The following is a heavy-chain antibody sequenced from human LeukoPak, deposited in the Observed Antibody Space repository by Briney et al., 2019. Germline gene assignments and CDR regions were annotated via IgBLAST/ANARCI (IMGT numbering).Heavy chain of an antibody. J-gene: IGHJ6*03. D-gene: IGHD2-2*01. V-gene: IGHV3-7*01. CDR2: IYLDGSRA. Sequence: GSLRPSCAVSGFTFSNYWMSWARQSPGKGLEWVANIYLDGSRAYYVDSVKGRFTISRDNAKNSLFLQMNSLSAEDTAVYYCGRAGPVTKDHFIDVWGKGTTVTVSS. CDR1: GFTFSNYW. CDR3: GRAGPVTKDHFIDV.